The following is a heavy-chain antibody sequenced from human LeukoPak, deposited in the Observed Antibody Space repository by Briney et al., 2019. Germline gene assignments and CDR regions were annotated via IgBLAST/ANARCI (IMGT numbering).Heavy chain of an antibody. D-gene: IGHD2-15*01. CDR3: ARDPGSCSGGSCSFYWYFDL. CDR1: GVSISSSY. J-gene: IGHJ2*01. V-gene: IGHV4-59*01. Sequence: SETQSLTCSVSGVSISSSYWSWIRQPPGKGLEWIVYISYRGTTKYNPSLKSRVTISVDTSKNQVSLNLSSVTAADTAVYYCARDPGSCSGGSCSFYWYFDLWGRGTLVTVSS. CDR2: ISYRGTT.